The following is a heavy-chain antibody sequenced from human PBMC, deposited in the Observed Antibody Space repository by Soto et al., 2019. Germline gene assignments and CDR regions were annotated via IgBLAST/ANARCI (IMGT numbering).Heavy chain of an antibody. V-gene: IGHV3-48*02. CDR2: ISSSSYTI. J-gene: IGHJ4*02. CDR1: GFTFSSYS. Sequence: EVQLVESGGGLVQPGGSLRLSCAASGFTFSSYSMNWVRQAPGKGLEWVSYISSSSYTIYYADSVKGRFTISRDNAKNSLYLQMNSLGDEDTAVYYCARDLWFGDNYWGQGTLVTVSS. CDR3: ARDLWFGDNY. D-gene: IGHD3-10*01.